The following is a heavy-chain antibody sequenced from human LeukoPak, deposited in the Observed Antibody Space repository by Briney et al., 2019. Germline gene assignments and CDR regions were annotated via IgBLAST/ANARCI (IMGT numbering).Heavy chain of an antibody. V-gene: IGHV3-20*04. D-gene: IGHD3-3*01. J-gene: IGHJ3*02. CDR2: INWNGGST. CDR1: GFTFSSYW. CDR3: ARDDFGVHRDAFDI. Sequence: GGSLRLSCAASGFTFSSYWMHWVRQAPGKGLVWVSGINWNGGSTGYADSVKGRFTISRDNAKNSLYLQMNSLRAEDTALYYCARDDFGVHRDAFDIWGQGTMVTVSS.